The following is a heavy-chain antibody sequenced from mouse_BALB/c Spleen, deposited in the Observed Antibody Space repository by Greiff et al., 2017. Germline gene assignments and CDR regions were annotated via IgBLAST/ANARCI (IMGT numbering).Heavy chain of an antibody. V-gene: IGHV7-3*02. CDR1: GFTFTDYY. CDR2: IRNKANGYTT. D-gene: IGHD2-2*01. Sequence: EVKLMESGGGLVQPGGSLRLSCATSGFTFTDYYMSWVRQPPGKALEWLGFIRNKANGYTTEYSASVKGRFTISRDNSQSILYLQMNTLRAEDSATYYCARDINGYERLYAMDYWGQGTSVTVSS. CDR3: ARDINGYERLYAMDY. J-gene: IGHJ4*01.